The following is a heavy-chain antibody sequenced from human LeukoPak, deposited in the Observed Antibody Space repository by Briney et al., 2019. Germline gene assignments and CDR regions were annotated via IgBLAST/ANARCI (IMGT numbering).Heavy chain of an antibody. Sequence: ASVKVSFKASGGTFSIYAISWVRQAPGQRLEWMGWINAGNGNTKYSQKFQGRVTITRDTSASTAYMELSSLRSEDTAVYYCARDPYSGSTGYWGQGTLVTVSS. V-gene: IGHV1-3*01. CDR3: ARDPYSGSTGY. D-gene: IGHD1-26*01. J-gene: IGHJ4*02. CDR2: INAGNGNT. CDR1: GGTFSIYA.